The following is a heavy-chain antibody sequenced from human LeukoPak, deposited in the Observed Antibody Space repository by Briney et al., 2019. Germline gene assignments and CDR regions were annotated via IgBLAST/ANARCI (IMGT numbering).Heavy chain of an antibody. Sequence: LGESLKISCKGAGYPFSTYAIGWVRQMPGKGLEWMGIIYPVNSDTRYSPSFQGQVTISADKSISTAYLQWSSLKASDTAMYYCARPSGDNRFDYWGQGTLLTVSS. CDR3: ARPSGDNRFDY. D-gene: IGHD4-17*01. CDR1: GYPFSTYA. J-gene: IGHJ4*02. CDR2: IYPVNSDT. V-gene: IGHV5-51*01.